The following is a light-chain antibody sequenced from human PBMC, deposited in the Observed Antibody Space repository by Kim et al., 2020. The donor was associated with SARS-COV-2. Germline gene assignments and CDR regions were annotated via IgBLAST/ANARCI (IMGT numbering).Light chain of an antibody. CDR1: SSDVGGYNY. Sequence: PRPSITISCTGTSSDVGGYNYVAWYQQHPGKAPKLMIYDVSNRPSGVSNRFSGSKSGNTASLTISGLQAEDEADYYCSSYTLPRVFGGGTQLTVL. CDR2: DVS. CDR3: SSYTLPRV. J-gene: IGLJ2*01. V-gene: IGLV2-14*03.